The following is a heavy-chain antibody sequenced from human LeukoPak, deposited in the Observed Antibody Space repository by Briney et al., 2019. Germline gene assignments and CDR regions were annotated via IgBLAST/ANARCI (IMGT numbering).Heavy chain of an antibody. CDR3: ARGRGKTGIDY. D-gene: IGHD3-9*01. CDR2: MNPNSGST. CDR1: GYTFTSYD. Sequence: GASVNVSCKASGYTFTSYDINWVRQATGQGLEWMGWMNPNSGSTGYAQKFQGRVTITRNTSISTAYMELSSLRSEDTAVYYCARGRGKTGIDYWGQGTLVTVSS. V-gene: IGHV1-8*03. J-gene: IGHJ4*02.